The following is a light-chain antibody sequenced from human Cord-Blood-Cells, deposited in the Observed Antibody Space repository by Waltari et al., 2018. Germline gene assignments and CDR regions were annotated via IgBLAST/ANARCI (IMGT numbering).Light chain of an antibody. CDR3: CSYAGSYTVV. CDR2: DVS. CDR1: SSDVGGYNY. Sequence: QSALTQPRSVSGSPGQSVTISCPGTSSDVGGYNYVSWYQQHPGKAPKFMIYDVSKRPSGAPDRCSGSKSAHAASLTISGLQAEDEADYYCCSYAGSYTVVFGGGTKLTVL. J-gene: IGLJ2*01. V-gene: IGLV2-11*01.